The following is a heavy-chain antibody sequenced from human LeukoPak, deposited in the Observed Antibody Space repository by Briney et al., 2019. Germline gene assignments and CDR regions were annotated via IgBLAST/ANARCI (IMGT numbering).Heavy chain of an antibody. J-gene: IGHJ5*02. Sequence: SQTLSLTCTVSGGSISSGGYYWSWLRQHPGTGLEWIGYIYYSGSTYYNPSLKSRVTISVDTSKNQFSLKLSSVTAADTAVYYCARGRRITFGGVIVIPFGSNWFDPWGQGTLVTVSS. CDR3: ARGRRITFGGVIVIPFGSNWFDP. V-gene: IGHV4-31*03. D-gene: IGHD3-16*02. CDR2: IYYSGST. CDR1: GGSISSGGYY.